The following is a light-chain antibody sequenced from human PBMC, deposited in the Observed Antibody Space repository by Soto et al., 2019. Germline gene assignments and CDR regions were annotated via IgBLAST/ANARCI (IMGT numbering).Light chain of an antibody. CDR3: MQGSHWPFT. Sequence: DAVLTQSPLSLPVTLGQPASISCRSSQSLVNSAGNTFLNWFQQRPGQSPRRLIYKASNRDSGVPDRFIGSGSGTDFTLKISRVEAEDVGFYYCMQGSHWPFTFGQGTNLEIK. J-gene: IGKJ2*01. CDR2: KAS. V-gene: IGKV2-30*01. CDR1: QSLVNSAGNTF.